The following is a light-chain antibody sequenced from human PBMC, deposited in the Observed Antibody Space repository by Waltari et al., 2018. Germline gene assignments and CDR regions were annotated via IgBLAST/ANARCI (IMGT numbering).Light chain of an antibody. CDR3: QQYYSSST. J-gene: IGKJ1*01. CDR2: DAS. Sequence: DIQMTQSPSPLSASVGDTIAITCRASLSISTWLAWYQQKPGKAPKLLIYDASSLESGVPSTFSGSGSGTEFTLTISSLQPDDFATYFCQQYYSSSTFGQGTKVEIK. CDR1: LSISTW. V-gene: IGKV1-5*01.